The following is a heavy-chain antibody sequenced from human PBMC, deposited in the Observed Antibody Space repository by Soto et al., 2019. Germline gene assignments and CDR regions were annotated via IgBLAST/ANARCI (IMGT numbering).Heavy chain of an antibody. CDR2: FDPEDGET. CDR3: ATEYRDFGWLLGTFQH. Sequence: ASVKVSCKVSGYTLTELSMHWVRQAPGKGLEWMGGFDPEDGETIYAQKFQGRVTMTEDTSTDTAYMELSSLRSEDTAVYYCATEYRDFGWLLGTFQHWGQGTLVTVSS. V-gene: IGHV1-24*01. CDR1: GYTLTELS. D-gene: IGHD3-9*01. J-gene: IGHJ1*01.